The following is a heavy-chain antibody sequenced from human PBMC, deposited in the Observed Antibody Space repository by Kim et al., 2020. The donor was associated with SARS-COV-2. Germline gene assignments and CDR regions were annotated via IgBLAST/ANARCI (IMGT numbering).Heavy chain of an antibody. CDR3: ARGLRGSGWYDVPDY. D-gene: IGHD6-19*01. Sequence: ASVKVSCKASGYTFTGYYMHWVRQAPGQGLEWMGWINPNSGGTNYAQKFQGWVTMTRDTSISTAYMELSRLRSDDTAVYYCARGLRGSGWYDVPDYWGQGTLVTVSS. CDR1: GYTFTGYY. J-gene: IGHJ4*02. V-gene: IGHV1-2*04. CDR2: INPNSGGT.